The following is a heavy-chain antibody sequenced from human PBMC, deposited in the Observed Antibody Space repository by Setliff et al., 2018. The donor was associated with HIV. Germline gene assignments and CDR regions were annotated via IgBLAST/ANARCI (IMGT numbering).Heavy chain of an antibody. D-gene: IGHD3-9*01. Sequence: PSETLSLTCNYSGNSFSDYYWGWIRQPPGKGLEWIASIYHSGSTYYNPSLKTRVTISVDTSKNQFSLKLSSVTAADTAVYFCARGYYDILTGYYSSGIWDYWGQGTLVTVSS. CDR3: ARGYYDILTGYYSSGIWDY. CDR2: IYHSGST. V-gene: IGHV4-38-2*02. J-gene: IGHJ4*02. CDR1: GNSFSDYY.